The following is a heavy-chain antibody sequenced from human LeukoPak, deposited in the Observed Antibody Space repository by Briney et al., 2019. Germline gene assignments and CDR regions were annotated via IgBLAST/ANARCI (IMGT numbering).Heavy chain of an antibody. D-gene: IGHD1-1*01. CDR1: GGSFSGYY. J-gene: IGHJ6*02. V-gene: IGHV4-34*01. Sequence: PSETLSLTCAVYGGSFSGYYWSWIRQPPAKGLEWIGEINHGGSTNYNPSLKSRVTISVDTSKNQFSLKLSSVTAADTAVYYCSRGQLSGDQDNYYYYGMDVWGQGTTVTVSS. CDR2: INHGGST. CDR3: SRGQLSGDQDNYYYYGMDV.